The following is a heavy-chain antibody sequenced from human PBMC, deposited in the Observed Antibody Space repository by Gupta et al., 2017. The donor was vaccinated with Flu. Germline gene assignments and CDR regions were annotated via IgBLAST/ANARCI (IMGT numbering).Heavy chain of an antibody. CDR3: AKDLEWPLRGFAY. Sequence: EVPVLESGGGLAQPGGSLGLSCGASGLTLSSSAMTWVRQAPGKGLEWVSSIDRTGAYYAKSVKGRFTITRDNSKNTLYLQMNSLRAEDTAIYDGAKDLEWPLRGFAYWGQGTLGTVSS. V-gene: IGHV3-23*01. J-gene: IGHJ4*02. CDR2: IDRTGA. D-gene: IGHD3-3*01. CDR1: GLTLSSSA.